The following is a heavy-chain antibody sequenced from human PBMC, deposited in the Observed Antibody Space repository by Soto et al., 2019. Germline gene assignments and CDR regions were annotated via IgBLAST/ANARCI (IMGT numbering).Heavy chain of an antibody. J-gene: IGHJ4*02. Sequence: PSETLSLTFVGSGCSIFHNSCWTWVRQSPGKGLEWIGDVYHTGSTYYNPSLKSRVTVSVDKSKNQFSLKLTSVTAADTAVYYCARPSTMIRGVLRYWGQG. CDR1: GCSIFHNSC. D-gene: IGHD3-10*01. CDR3: ARPSTMIRGVLRY. CDR2: VYHTGST. V-gene: IGHV4-4*02.